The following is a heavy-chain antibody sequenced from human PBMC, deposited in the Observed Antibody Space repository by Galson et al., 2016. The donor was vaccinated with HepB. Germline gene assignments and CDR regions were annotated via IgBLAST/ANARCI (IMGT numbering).Heavy chain of an antibody. CDR1: GFNFCGYW. D-gene: IGHD3-16*01. V-gene: IGHV3-7*03. CDR2: IREDSFEK. CDR3: ARGIMAAHWGMDV. Sequence: SLRLSCAAAGFNFCGYWMSWVRQAPGRGLEWMANIREDSFEKYYMESVKGRFTISRDNAKSSLFLQMNYLTAEDTGVYYCARGIMAAHWGMDVWGQGTTVIVSS. J-gene: IGHJ6*02.